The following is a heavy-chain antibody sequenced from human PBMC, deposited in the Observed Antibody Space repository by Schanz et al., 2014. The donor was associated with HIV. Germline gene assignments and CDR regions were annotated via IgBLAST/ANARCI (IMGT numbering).Heavy chain of an antibody. CDR1: GFTFNNYW. V-gene: IGHV3-74*01. CDR3: AREGATGYITY. CDR2: INSDGSST. J-gene: IGHJ4*02. Sequence: VQLVESGGGVVQPGRSLRLSCTASGFTFNNYWMHWVRQAPGKGLGWVSRINSDGSSTTYADSVKGRFTISRDNAKNTLFLQMNSLRAEDTAVYYCAREGATGYITYWGQGTLVTVSS. D-gene: IGHD5-18*01.